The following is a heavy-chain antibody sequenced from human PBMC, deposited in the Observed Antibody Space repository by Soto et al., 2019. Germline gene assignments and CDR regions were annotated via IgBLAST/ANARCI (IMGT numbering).Heavy chain of an antibody. CDR2: ILPMLDIT. J-gene: IGHJ3*02. CDR1: GGTFSTYT. V-gene: IGHV1-69*02. Sequence: QVQLVQSGAEVKKPGSSVKVSCKASGGTFSTYTIIWVRQAPGQGLEWMGRILPMLDITNSAQRLQGRVTITPDKYTSTAYLEISSLRSEDTAVYYCTLGSWSAETFDIWGRGTMGTVSS. D-gene: IGHD6-13*01. CDR3: TLGSWSAETFDI.